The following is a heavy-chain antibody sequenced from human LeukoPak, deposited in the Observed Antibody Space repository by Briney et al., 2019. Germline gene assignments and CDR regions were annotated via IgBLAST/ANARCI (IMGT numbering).Heavy chain of an antibody. CDR2: ISGSGGST. J-gene: IGHJ6*02. CDR1: GFTFSSYA. Sequence: GGSLRLSCAASGFTFSSYAMSWVRQAPGKGLEWVSAISGSGGSTYYADSVKGRFTISRDNSKNTLYLQMNSLRAEDTAVYYCAKDEWPGGSGSMGPCYYYGMDVWGQGTTVTVPS. V-gene: IGHV3-23*01. D-gene: IGHD3-10*01. CDR3: AKDEWPGGSGSMGPCYYYGMDV.